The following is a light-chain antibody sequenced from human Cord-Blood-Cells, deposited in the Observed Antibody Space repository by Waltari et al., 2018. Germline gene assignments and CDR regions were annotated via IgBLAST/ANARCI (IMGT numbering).Light chain of an antibody. CDR3: QAWDSSTVV. J-gene: IGLJ2*01. CDR2: QDS. Sequence: SYELTQPPSVSVSPGQTASITCSGDKLGDKYACWYQQQPVQSPVLVIYQDSKRPSGIPVRFSGSNSGNTPTLTISGTQAMDEADYYCQAWDSSTVVFGGGTNLTVL. CDR1: KLGDKY. V-gene: IGLV3-1*01.